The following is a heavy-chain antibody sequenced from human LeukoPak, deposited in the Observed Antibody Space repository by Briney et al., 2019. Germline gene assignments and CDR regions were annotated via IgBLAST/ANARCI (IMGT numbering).Heavy chain of an antibody. D-gene: IGHD2-2*03. CDR3: ASGHCSSTSCSYFDY. CDR2: IYYSGST. V-gene: IGHV4-61*01. J-gene: IGHJ4*02. CDR1: GGSVSSGSYY. Sequence: SETLSLTCTVSGGSVSSGSYYWSWIRQPPGKGLEWNGYIYYSGSTNYNPSLKSRVTISVDTPKNQFSRKLSSVTAADTAVYYCASGHCSSTSCSYFDYWGQGTLVTVSS.